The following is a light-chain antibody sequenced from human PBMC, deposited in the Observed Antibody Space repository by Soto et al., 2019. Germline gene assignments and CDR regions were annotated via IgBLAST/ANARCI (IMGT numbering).Light chain of an antibody. V-gene: IGKV1-27*01. J-gene: IGKJ4*01. CDR1: QGISNY. CDR2: AAS. Sequence: DIQMTQSPSSLSASVGDRVTITCRASQGISNYLAWYQQKPWKVPKLLIYAASTLQSVVPSRFSGSGSGTDFTLTISSLQHEDVATYYCQKYNSAPTFGGGTKVEIK. CDR3: QKYNSAPT.